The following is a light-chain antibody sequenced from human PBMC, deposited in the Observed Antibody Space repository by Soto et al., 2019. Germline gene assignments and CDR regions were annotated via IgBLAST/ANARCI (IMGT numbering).Light chain of an antibody. CDR2: KES. J-gene: IGKJ3*01. CDR1: QSISSW. V-gene: IGKV1-5*03. Sequence: DIQMTQSPSTLSASVGDRVTITCRASQSISSWLAWYQQKPGKAPKLLIYKESSLESGVPSRFSGSGSGTEFTLTISSMQPDEFATYYCQQYNSFTFGHGNKVDI. CDR3: QQYNSFT.